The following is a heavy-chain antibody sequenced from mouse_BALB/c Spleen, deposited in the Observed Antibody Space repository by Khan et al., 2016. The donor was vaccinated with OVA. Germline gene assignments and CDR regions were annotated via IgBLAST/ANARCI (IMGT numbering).Heavy chain of an antibody. CDR1: GYSITSDYA. D-gene: IGHD1-1*01. Sequence: EVQLVASGPGLVKPSQSLSLTCTVTGYSITSDYAWNWIRQFPGNKLEWMGYISYSGRTSYNPSLKSRISITRDPSKNQFFLQLNSVTTEDPAPSDCARPVTITTVVATDFDYWGQGTTLTVSS. CDR2: ISYSGRT. CDR3: ARPVTITTVVATDFDY. V-gene: IGHV3-2*02. J-gene: IGHJ2*01.